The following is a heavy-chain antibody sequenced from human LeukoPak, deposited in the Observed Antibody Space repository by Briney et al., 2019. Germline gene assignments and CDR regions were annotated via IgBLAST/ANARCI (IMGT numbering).Heavy chain of an antibody. V-gene: IGHV3-48*03. CDR3: ARDPGANYYDSSGFYNAFDI. CDR2: ISPSGSTL. J-gene: IGHJ3*02. D-gene: IGHD3-22*01. CDR1: GFTFSSFE. Sequence: GGSLRLSCVASGFTFSSFEMNWVRQGPGKGLEWISYISPSGSTLHFADSVKGRFTISRDNAKNSLYLQMNSLRAEDAAVYYCARDPGANYYDSSGFYNAFDIWGQGTRVTVS.